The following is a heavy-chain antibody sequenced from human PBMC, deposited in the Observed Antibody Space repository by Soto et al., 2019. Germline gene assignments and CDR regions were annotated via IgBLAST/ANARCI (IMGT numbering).Heavy chain of an antibody. J-gene: IGHJ6*02. CDR1: GDAMSSNY. CDR2: VYYAGAT. Sequence: QVQLQESGPGLVRPSETLSLTCTVSGDAMSSNYWSWIRQPPGKGLEWIGYVYYAGATSYNPSLKSRVTISVDTSKNQFSLKLSSVTAADTAVYYCARAMGDWGTYYDYYGMDVWGQGTTVTVSS. CDR3: ARAMGDWGTYYDYYGMDV. D-gene: IGHD3-16*01. V-gene: IGHV4-59*01.